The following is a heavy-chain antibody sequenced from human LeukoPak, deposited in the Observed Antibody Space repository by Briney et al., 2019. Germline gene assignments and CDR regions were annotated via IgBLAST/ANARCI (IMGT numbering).Heavy chain of an antibody. CDR3: ARHGSYYGSGSYSYFDY. D-gene: IGHD3-10*01. J-gene: IGHJ4*02. V-gene: IGHV4-59*08. Sequence: SETLSLTCTVSGGSISSYYWSWIRQPPGKGLEWIGYIYYGGSTNYNPSLKSRVTISVDTSKNQFCLKLSSVTDADTAVYYCARHGSYYGSGSYSYFDYWGQGTLVTVSS. CDR1: GGSISSYY. CDR2: IYYGGST.